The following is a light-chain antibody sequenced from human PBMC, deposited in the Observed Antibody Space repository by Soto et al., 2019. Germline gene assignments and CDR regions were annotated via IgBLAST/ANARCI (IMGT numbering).Light chain of an antibody. J-gene: IGLJ1*01. V-gene: IGLV1-40*01. CDR3: QSYDTSLSGYV. CDR1: SSNIGAGYD. CDR2: ANN. Sequence: QSVQTQPPSVSGAPGQRVTISCTGSSSNIGAGYDIHWYQQVPGTAPKPLIYANNNRASGVPDRFSGSKSGTSASLAITGLQAEDEADYYCQSYDTSLSGYVFGPGTKLTVL.